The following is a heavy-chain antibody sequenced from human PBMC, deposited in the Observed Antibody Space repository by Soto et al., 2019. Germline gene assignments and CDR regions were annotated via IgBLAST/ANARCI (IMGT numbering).Heavy chain of an antibody. CDR2: IIPIFGTA. CDR3: ARGADIVVTIRGVFEF. Sequence: QVQLVQSGAEVKKPGSSVKVSCKASGGTFSSYAISWVRQAPGQGLEWMGGIIPIFGTANYAQKFQGRVTTTEYESTSTAYMELSSLRSEDTAVYYCARGADIVVTIRGVFEFWGQGTLVNVSS. V-gene: IGHV1-69*12. D-gene: IGHD5-12*01. CDR1: GGTFSSYA. J-gene: IGHJ4*02.